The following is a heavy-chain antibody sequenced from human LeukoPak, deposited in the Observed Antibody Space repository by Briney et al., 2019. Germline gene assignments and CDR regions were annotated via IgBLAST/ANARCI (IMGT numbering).Heavy chain of an antibody. V-gene: IGHV4-39*01. CDR2: IYYSGST. J-gene: IGHJ5*02. D-gene: IGHD3-22*01. CDR3: ASVRYYYDSSGYYASWFDP. CDR1: GGSISSSSYY. Sequence: SETLSLTCTVSGGSISSSSYYWGWIRQPPGKGLEWIGSIYYSGSTYYNPSLKSRVTISVDTSKNQFSLKLNSVTAADTAVYYCASVRYYYDSSGYYASWFDPWGQGTLVTVSS.